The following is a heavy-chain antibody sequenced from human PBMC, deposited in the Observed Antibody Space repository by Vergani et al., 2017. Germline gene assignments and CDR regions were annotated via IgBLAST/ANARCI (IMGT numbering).Heavy chain of an antibody. D-gene: IGHD6-19*01. J-gene: IGHJ4*02. V-gene: IGHV4-39*01. CDR3: ARSDIAVAGTALIPFDY. CDR1: GGSISSSSYY. Sequence: QLQLQESGPGLVKPSETLSLTCTVSGGSISSSSYYWGWIRQPPGKGLEWIGSIYYSGGTYYNPSLKSRVTISVDTSKNQFSLKLSSVTAADTAVYYCARSDIAVAGTALIPFDYWGQGTLVTVSS. CDR2: IYYSGGT.